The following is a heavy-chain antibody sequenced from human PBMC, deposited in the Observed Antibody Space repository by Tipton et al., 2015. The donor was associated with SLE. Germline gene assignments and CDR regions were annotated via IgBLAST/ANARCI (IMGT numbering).Heavy chain of an antibody. Sequence: QVQLVQSGAEVKKPGASVRVSCKASGYNFSDFDIHWVRQTTGQGLEWMGWMNPKSGNTGYAQKFQGRVTMTRNTSITTAYMELSSLTSDDTAVYYCSRGVLTVSYQINWFGPWGLGSLVTVSS. CDR2: MNPKSGNT. D-gene: IGHD3-10*01. V-gene: IGHV1-8*02. J-gene: IGHJ5*02. CDR1: GYNFSDFD. CDR3: SRGVLTVSYQINWFGP.